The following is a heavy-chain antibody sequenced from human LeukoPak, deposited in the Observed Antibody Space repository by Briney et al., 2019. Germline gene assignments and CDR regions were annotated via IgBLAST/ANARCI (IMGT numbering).Heavy chain of an antibody. CDR3: ARCKNWAYYYYYGMDV. V-gene: IGHV1-8*01. CDR1: GYTFTSYD. J-gene: IGHJ6*02. D-gene: IGHD7-27*01. CDR2: MNPNSDNT. Sequence: GASVKVSFKASGYTFTSYDINWVRQATGQGLEWMGWMNPNSDNTGYAHKFQVRVTMSRKPSISTAYMELSSLRSEDTAVYYCARCKNWAYYYYYGMDVWGQGTTVSVSS.